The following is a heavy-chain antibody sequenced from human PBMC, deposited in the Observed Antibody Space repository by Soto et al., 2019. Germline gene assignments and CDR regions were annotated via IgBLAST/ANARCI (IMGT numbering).Heavy chain of an antibody. V-gene: IGHV3-23*01. CDR2: ISAGGGST. CDR3: AKAYSGTTVIGDGMDV. J-gene: IGHJ6*02. D-gene: IGHD4-4*01. CDR1: GFTFSNYA. Sequence: GGSLRLSCAASGFTFSNYAMSWVRQAPGKGLEWVSGISAGGGSTYYAASVKGRFTISRDNPKNTLYLQMNSLRADDTAVYYCAKAYSGTTVIGDGMDVWGQGTTVTVSS.